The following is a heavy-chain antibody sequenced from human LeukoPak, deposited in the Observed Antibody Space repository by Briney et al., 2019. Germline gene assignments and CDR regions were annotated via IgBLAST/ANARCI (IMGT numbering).Heavy chain of an antibody. V-gene: IGHV3-48*01. CDR1: GFTFSSYS. Sequence: GGSLRLSCAASGFTFSSYSMNWVRQAPGKGLEWVSYISSSSSTIYYADSVKGRFTISRDNAKNSLYLQMNSLRAEDTAVYYCARDQDIVVVIASYMDVWGKGTTVTVSS. CDR2: ISSSSSTI. D-gene: IGHD2-21*01. J-gene: IGHJ6*03. CDR3: ARDQDIVVVIASYMDV.